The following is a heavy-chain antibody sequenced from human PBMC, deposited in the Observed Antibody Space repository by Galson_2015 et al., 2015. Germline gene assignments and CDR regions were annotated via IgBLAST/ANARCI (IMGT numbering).Heavy chain of an antibody. V-gene: IGHV3-53*01. J-gene: IGHJ4*02. D-gene: IGHD2-2*01. Sequence: SPRLCCAASGFTVSSNYMSWVRPAGGKGLEWVSVLYSGDTTYYADSVKGRFTISRDNSKNTLYLQMNNLRAEDAAVYYCASTGLPARGDYWGQGTLVTVSS. CDR2: LYSGDTT. CDR1: GFTVSSNY. CDR3: ASTGLPARGDY.